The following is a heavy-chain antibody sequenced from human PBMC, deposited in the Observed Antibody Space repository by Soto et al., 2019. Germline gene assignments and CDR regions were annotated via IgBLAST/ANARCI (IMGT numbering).Heavy chain of an antibody. V-gene: IGHV4-34*01. CDR3: ARAKVVLRFLEWSPQWFDP. D-gene: IGHD3-3*01. Sequence: SETLSLTCAVYGGSFSGYYWSWIRQPPGKGLEWIGEINHSGSTNYNPSLKSRVTISVDTSKNQFSLKLSSVTAADTAVYYCARAKVVLRFLEWSPQWFDPWGQGTLVTVSS. CDR2: INHSGST. J-gene: IGHJ5*02. CDR1: GGSFSGYY.